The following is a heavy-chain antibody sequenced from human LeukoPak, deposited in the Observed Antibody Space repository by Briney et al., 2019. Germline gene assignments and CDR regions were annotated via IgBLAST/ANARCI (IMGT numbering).Heavy chain of an antibody. Sequence: GGSLRLSCAASGFTFSSYEMNWVRQAPGKGLEWVSYISSSGSTIYYADSVKGRFTISRDNAKNSLYLQMNSLRAEDTAVYYCARVIGLRGAFDIWGQGTMVTVSS. D-gene: IGHD5-12*01. CDR3: ARVIGLRGAFDI. CDR2: ISSSGSTI. V-gene: IGHV3-48*03. CDR1: GFTFSSYE. J-gene: IGHJ3*02.